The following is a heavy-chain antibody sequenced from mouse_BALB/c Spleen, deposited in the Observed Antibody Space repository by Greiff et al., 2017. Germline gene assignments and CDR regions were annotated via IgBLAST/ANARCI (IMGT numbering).Heavy chain of an antibody. V-gene: IGHV14-1*02. CDR2: IDPENGNT. CDR3: ARSDSSGCLDY. D-gene: IGHD3-2*01. Sequence: VQLQQSGAELVRPGALVKLSCKASGFNIKDYYMHWVKQRPEQGLEWIGWIDPENGNTIYDPKFQGKASITADTSSNTAYLQLSSLTSEDTAVYYCARSDSSGCLDYWGQGTTLTVSS. J-gene: IGHJ2*01. CDR1: GFNIKDYY.